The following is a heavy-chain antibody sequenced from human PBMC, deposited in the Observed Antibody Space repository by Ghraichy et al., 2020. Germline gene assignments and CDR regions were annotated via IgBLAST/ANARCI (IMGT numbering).Heavy chain of an antibody. J-gene: IGHJ5*02. CDR2: IYYSGST. CDR3: ARHRRGLFDP. V-gene: IGHV4-59*08. D-gene: IGHD3-10*01. CDR1: GGSISSYY. Sequence: SETLSLTCTVSGGSISSYYWSWIRQPPGKGLEWIGYIYYSGSTNYNPSLKSRVTISVDTSKNQFSLKLSSVTAADTAVYYCARHRRGLFDPWGQGTLVTVSS.